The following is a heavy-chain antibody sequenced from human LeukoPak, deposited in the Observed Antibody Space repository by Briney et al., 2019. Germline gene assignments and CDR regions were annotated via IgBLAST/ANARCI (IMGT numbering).Heavy chain of an antibody. Sequence: GGSLRLSCAASGFIFNHAWMSWVRQALGKGLEWVGRIKSKSDGGTTDYAAPVKGRFTISRDDSKNTLYLQMKSLKTEDTAVYFCTTDGTTRYDSSGYYDYWGQGTLVTVSS. V-gene: IGHV3-15*01. D-gene: IGHD3-22*01. CDR3: TTDGTTRYDSSGYYDY. J-gene: IGHJ4*02. CDR1: GFIFNHAW. CDR2: IKSKSDGGTT.